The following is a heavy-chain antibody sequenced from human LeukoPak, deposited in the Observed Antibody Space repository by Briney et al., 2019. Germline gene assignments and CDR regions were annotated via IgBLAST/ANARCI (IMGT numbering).Heavy chain of an antibody. CDR1: GLTFSSYG. Sequence: GGSLRLSCAASGLTFSSYGMHWVRPAPGKGLEWVAFIRYDGSNKHYADSVKGRFTISRDNSKNTLYLQMNSLRAEDTAVYYCAKDRDWNDPPFTFDYWGQGTLVTVSS. D-gene: IGHD1-1*01. CDR2: IRYDGSNK. V-gene: IGHV3-30*02. J-gene: IGHJ4*02. CDR3: AKDRDWNDPPFTFDY.